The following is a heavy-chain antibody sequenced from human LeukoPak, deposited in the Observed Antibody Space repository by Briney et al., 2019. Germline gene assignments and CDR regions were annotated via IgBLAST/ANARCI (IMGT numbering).Heavy chain of an antibody. CDR1: GFSFSNYA. Sequence: GGSLRLSCAASGFSFSNYAMTWVRQAPGKGLEWVAVISYDGSNKYYADSVKGRFTISRDNSKNTLYLQMNSLRAEDTAVYYCAKGAPTDDYWGQGTLVTVSS. V-gene: IGHV3-30*18. J-gene: IGHJ4*02. CDR3: AKGAPTDDY. CDR2: ISYDGSNK.